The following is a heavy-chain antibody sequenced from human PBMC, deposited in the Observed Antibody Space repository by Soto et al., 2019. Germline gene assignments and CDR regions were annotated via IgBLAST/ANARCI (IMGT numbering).Heavy chain of an antibody. Sequence: ASVKVSCKASGYTFTSYYMHWVRQAPGQGLEWMGIINPSGGSTSYAQKFQGRVTMTRDTSTSTVYMELSSLRSEDTAVYYCARVNIMFRGVITTDYYYYYGMDVWGQGTTVTVSS. D-gene: IGHD3-10*01. CDR3: ARVNIMFRGVITTDYYYYYGMDV. V-gene: IGHV1-46*01. J-gene: IGHJ6*02. CDR1: GYTFTSYY. CDR2: INPSGGST.